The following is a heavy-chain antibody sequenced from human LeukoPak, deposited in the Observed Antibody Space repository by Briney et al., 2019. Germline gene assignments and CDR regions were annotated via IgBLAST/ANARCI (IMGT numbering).Heavy chain of an antibody. CDR1: GFTFSSYA. V-gene: IGHV3-30-3*01. Sequence: GGSLRLSCAASGFTFSSYAMHWVRQAPGKGLEWVAVISYDGSNKYYADSVKGRFTISRDNSKNTLYLQMNSLRAEDTAVYYCAKAPPLQDYFDYWGQGTLVTVSS. CDR2: ISYDGSNK. CDR3: AKAPPLQDYFDY. J-gene: IGHJ4*02.